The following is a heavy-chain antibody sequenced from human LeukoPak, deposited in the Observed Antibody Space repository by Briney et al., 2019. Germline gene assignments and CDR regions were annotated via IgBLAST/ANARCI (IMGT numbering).Heavy chain of an antibody. CDR3: ARAESSGGSCYSCYYYGMDV. V-gene: IGHV1-69*13. J-gene: IGHJ6*02. Sequence: GASVKVSCKASGGTFSSYAISWVRQAPGQGLEWMGGIIPIFGTANYAQKFQGRVTITADESTSTAYMELSSLRSEDTAVYYCARAESSGGSCYSCYYYGMDVWGQGTTVTVS. CDR1: GGTFSSYA. CDR2: IIPIFGTA. D-gene: IGHD2-15*01.